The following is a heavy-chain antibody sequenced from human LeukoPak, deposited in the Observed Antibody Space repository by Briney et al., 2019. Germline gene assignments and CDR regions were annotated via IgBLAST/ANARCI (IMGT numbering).Heavy chain of an antibody. J-gene: IGHJ6*01. D-gene: IGHD3-16*02. Sequence: SETLSLTCTVSGGSISSSSYYWGWLRQPPGKGLEWIGSIYDSGSTYYDPSLKSRVTISVDTSKNQFSLKLSSVTAAGTAVYYCARHGGNEYVWGSYRYFSREGVWGQGTTVTVSS. CDR1: GGSISSSSYY. CDR3: ARHGGNEYVWGSYRYFSREGV. CDR2: IYDSGST. V-gene: IGHV4-39*01.